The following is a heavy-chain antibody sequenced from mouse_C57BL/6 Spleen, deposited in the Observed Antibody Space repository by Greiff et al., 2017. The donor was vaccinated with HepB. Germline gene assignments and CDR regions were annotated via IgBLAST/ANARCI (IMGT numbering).Heavy chain of an antibody. CDR1: GFTFSDYG. V-gene: IGHV5-17*01. CDR3: ARRELGQGYWYFDV. Sequence: EVHLVESGGGLVKPGGSLKLSCAASGFTFSDYGMHWVRQAPEKGLEWVAYISSGSSTIYYADTVKGRFTISRDNAKNTLFLQMTSLRSEDTAMYYCARRELGQGYWYFDVWGTGTTVTVSS. CDR2: ISSGSSTI. J-gene: IGHJ1*03. D-gene: IGHD4-1*01.